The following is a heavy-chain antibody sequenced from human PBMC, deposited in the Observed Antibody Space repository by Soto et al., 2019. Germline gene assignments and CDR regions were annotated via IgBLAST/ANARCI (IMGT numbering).Heavy chain of an antibody. V-gene: IGHV1-46*01. CDR2: INPSGGST. CDR1: GYTFTSDY. D-gene: IGHD3-16*01. CDR3: ARDLSKGGDY. Sequence: GVSVKVSCKASGYTFTSDYMHWVRQAPGQGLEWMGIINPSGGSTSYAQKFQGRVTMTRDTSTSTVYMELSSLRSEDTAVYYCARDLSKGGDYWGQGTLVTVSS. J-gene: IGHJ4*01.